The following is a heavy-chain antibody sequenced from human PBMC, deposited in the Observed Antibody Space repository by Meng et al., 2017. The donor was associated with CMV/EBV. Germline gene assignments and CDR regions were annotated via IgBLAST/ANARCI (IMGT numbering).Heavy chain of an antibody. V-gene: IGHV4-38-2*02. CDR1: GYSISSGYY. J-gene: IGHJ4*02. Sequence: SETLSLTCTVSGYSISSGYYCGWIRQPPGKGLEWIGSIYHSGSTYYNPSLKSRVTISVDTSKNQFSLKLSSVTAADTAVYYCARGISEAGPFDYWGQGTLVTVSS. CDR3: ARGISEAGPFDY. CDR2: IYHSGST. D-gene: IGHD6-19*01.